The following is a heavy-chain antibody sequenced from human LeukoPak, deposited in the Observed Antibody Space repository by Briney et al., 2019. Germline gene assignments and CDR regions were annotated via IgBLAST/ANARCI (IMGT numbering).Heavy chain of an antibody. V-gene: IGHV3-23*01. CDR3: ARRSNYCNGNSCSFDI. CDR1: GFTFTSYA. J-gene: IGHJ3*02. CDR2: ISGSGGNT. D-gene: IGHD2-15*01. Sequence: GGSLRLSCAASGFTFTSYAMIWVRQAPGKGLEGVSSISGSGGNTYYADSVKGRFTISRDNSKNTLYLQMNSLRDEDTAVYYCARRSNYCNGNSCSFDIWGQGTMVTVSS.